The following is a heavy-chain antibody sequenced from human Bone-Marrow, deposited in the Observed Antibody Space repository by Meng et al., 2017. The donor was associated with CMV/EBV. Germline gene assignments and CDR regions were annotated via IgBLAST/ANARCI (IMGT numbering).Heavy chain of an antibody. CDR2: IYYSGST. Sequence: SETLSLTCTVSGGSISSSRYYWGWIRQPPGKGLEWIGTIYYSGSTYYNPSLKSRVTISVDTSKNHFSLRLSSVTAADTAVYSCAIPTDSSGWYSPFDYWGQGTLVTVSS. J-gene: IGHJ4*02. V-gene: IGHV4-39*01. CDR3: AIPTDSSGWYSPFDY. CDR1: GGSISSSRYY. D-gene: IGHD6-19*01.